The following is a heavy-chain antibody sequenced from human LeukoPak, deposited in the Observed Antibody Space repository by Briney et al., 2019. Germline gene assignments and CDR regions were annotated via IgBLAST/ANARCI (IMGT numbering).Heavy chain of an antibody. J-gene: IGHJ4*02. Sequence: AGGSLRLSCAASGFTFSSYAMHWVRQAPGKGLEWVAFIRYDGSNKYYADSVKGRFTISRDNSKNTLYLQMNSLRAEDTAVYYCAKDRALYSSGWYGYFDYWGQGTLVTVSS. CDR2: IRYDGSNK. CDR1: GFTFSSYA. D-gene: IGHD6-19*01. CDR3: AKDRALYSSGWYGYFDY. V-gene: IGHV3-30*02.